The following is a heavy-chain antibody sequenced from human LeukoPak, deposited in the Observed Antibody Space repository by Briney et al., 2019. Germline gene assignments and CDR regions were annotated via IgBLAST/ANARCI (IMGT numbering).Heavy chain of an antibody. CDR1: GSTFSNYW. Sequence: GGSLRLSCAASGSTFSNYWMHWVRQAPGKGLVWVSRINSDGGSTNYADSVKGRFTISRDNAKNTLYLQINSLRAEDTAVYYCARQYYYDSSGYLNYYGMDVWGQGTTVTVSS. CDR2: INSDGGST. D-gene: IGHD3-22*01. J-gene: IGHJ6*02. CDR3: ARQYYYDSSGYLNYYGMDV. V-gene: IGHV3-74*01.